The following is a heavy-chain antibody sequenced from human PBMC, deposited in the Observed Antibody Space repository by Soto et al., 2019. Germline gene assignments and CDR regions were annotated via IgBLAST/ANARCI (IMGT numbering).Heavy chain of an antibody. V-gene: IGHV3-11*01. Sequence: PGGSLRLSCAASGFTFSDYYMSWIRQAPGKGLEWVSYISSSGSTIYYADSVKGRFTISRDNAKNSLYLQMNSLRAEDTAVYYCAKVRDISKSFDYWGQGTLVTVSS. J-gene: IGHJ4*02. CDR2: ISSSGSTI. CDR3: AKVRDISKSFDY. CDR1: GFTFSDYY. D-gene: IGHD3-10*01.